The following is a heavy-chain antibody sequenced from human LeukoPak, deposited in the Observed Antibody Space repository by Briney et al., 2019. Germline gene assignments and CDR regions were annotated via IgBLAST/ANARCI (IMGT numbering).Heavy chain of an antibody. CDR1: GYTFTGYY. D-gene: IGHD1-1*01. Sequence: VSVKVSCKASGYTFTGYYMHWVRQAPGQGLEWMGWINPNSGGTNYAQKFQGRVTMTRDTSISTAYMELSRLRSDDTAVYYCARVGRSAGTPGGWFDPWGQGTRVTVSS. V-gene: IGHV1-2*02. J-gene: IGHJ5*02. CDR3: ARVGRSAGTPGGWFDP. CDR2: INPNSGGT.